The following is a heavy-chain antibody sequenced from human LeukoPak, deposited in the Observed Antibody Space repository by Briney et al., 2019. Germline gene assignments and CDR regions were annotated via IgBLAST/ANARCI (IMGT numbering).Heavy chain of an antibody. J-gene: IGHJ3*02. D-gene: IGHD3-10*01. CDR1: GFNFRNYA. CDR2: ISANDDTT. Sequence: GESLKISCVASGFNFRNYAMSWVRQAPGKGLEWVSAISANDDTTYYADSVKGRFIISRDNSKNTLYLQANSLRDEDTAIYYCAKDQELGGDAFDMWGQGTMVTVSS. V-gene: IGHV3-23*01. CDR3: AKDQELGGDAFDM.